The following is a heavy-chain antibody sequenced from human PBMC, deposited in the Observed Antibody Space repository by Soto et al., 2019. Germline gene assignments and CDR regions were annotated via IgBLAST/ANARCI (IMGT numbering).Heavy chain of an antibody. D-gene: IGHD3-22*01. CDR3: AREVIVVVIPNRLDD. J-gene: IGHJ4*02. CDR1: GYTFTSYG. V-gene: IGHV1-18*01. CDR2: ISAYNGNT. Sequence: ASVKVSCKASGYTFTSYGISWVRQAPGQGLEWMGWISAYNGNTNYAQKLQGRVTMTTDTSTSTAYMELRSLRSDDTAVYYCAREVIVVVIPNRLDDWGQGTLVTVDS.